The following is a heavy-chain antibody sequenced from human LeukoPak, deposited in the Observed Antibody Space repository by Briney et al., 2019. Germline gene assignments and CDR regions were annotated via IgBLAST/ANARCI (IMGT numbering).Heavy chain of an antibody. Sequence: GASVKVSCKASGGTFSSYAISWVRQAPGQGLEWMGRIIPILGIANYAQKFQGRVTITADKSTSTAYMELSSLRSEDTAVYYCARAQTDGDSLDYWGQGTLVTVSS. CDR1: GGTFSSYA. CDR2: IIPILGIA. CDR3: ARAQTDGDSLDY. D-gene: IGHD4-17*01. J-gene: IGHJ4*02. V-gene: IGHV1-69*04.